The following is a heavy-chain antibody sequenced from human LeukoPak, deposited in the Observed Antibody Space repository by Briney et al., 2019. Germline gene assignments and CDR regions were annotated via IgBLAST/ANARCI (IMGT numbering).Heavy chain of an antibody. V-gene: IGHV4-59*08. D-gene: IGHD3-9*01. CDR2: IYYSGST. CDR1: GGSISSYY. Sequence: SETLSLTCTVSGGSISSYYWSWIRQPPGKGLEWIGYIYYSGSTNYNPSLKSRVTISVDTSKNQFSLKLSSVTAADTAVYYCARIEYDIFNWGQGTMVTVSS. CDR3: ARIEYDIFN. J-gene: IGHJ3*01.